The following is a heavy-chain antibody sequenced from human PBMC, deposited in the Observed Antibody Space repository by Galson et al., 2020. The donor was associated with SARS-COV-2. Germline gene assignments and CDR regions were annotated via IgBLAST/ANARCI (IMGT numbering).Heavy chain of an antibody. CDR3: ARGGGNSGKEDY. Sequence: SETLSLTCTVSGDSISSGGHYWSWVRQHPGKGLEWIGYIYYTGSACYNASLNSRVALSVDTSNNQFSLRLTSVTAADTAIYYCARGGGNSGKEDYWGQGTLVTVSS. CDR2: IYYTGSA. J-gene: IGHJ4*02. CDR1: GDSISSGGHY. V-gene: IGHV4-31*03. D-gene: IGHD2-21*01.